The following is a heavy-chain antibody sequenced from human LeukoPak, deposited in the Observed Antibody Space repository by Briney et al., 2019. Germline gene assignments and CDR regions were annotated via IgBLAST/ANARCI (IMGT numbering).Heavy chain of an antibody. CDR2: ISAYNGNT. D-gene: IGHD6-19*01. V-gene: IGHV1-18*01. CDR1: GYTFTSYG. Sequence: ASVKVSCKASGYTFTSYGISWVRQAPGQGLEWMGWISAYNGNTNYAQKLQGRVTMTTDTSTSTAYMELRSLRSDDTAVYYCARDPDGVAVAGTLDDHWGQGTLVTVSS. J-gene: IGHJ4*02. CDR3: ARDPDGVAVAGTLDDH.